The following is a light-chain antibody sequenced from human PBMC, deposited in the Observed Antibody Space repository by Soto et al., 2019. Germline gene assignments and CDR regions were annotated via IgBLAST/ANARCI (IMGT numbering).Light chain of an antibody. J-gene: IGKJ5*01. CDR3: QQYKSWPIT. V-gene: IGKV3-20*01. CDR1: QSVSSSY. CDR2: GAS. Sequence: ETVLTQSPGTLSLSPGERATLSCRASQSVSSSYLAWYQQKPGQAPRLLIYGASSRATGIPDRFSGSGSGTEFTLTISSLQSEDFAIYYCQQYKSWPITFGQGTRLEIK.